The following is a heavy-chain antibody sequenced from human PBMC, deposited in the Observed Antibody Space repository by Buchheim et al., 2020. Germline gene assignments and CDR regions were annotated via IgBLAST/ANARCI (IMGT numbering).Heavy chain of an antibody. CDR3: ARADSSGYLRNWFDP. CDR1: GGSVSSGTYY. V-gene: IGHV4-61*01. Sequence: QVQLQESGPGLVKPSETLSLTCTVSGGSVSSGTYYWSWIRQPPGKGLEWIGYVYYSGITNYNPSLKSRVTISVDTSKNQFSLRLNSVTAADTAVYYCARADSSGYLRNWFDPWGQGT. J-gene: IGHJ5*02. CDR2: VYYSGIT. D-gene: IGHD3-22*01.